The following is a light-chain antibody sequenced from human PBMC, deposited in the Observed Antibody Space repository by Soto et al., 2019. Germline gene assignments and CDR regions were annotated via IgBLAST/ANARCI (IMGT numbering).Light chain of an antibody. Sequence: DIVMTQSPATLSVSPGEGATLSCRASQSVSSSYLAWYQQKPGQAPRLLIYGASSRATGIPDRFSGSGSGTDFTLTISRLEPEDFAVYYCQQYGSSPPITFGQGTRLENK. CDR2: GAS. CDR1: QSVSSSY. CDR3: QQYGSSPPIT. V-gene: IGKV3-20*01. J-gene: IGKJ5*01.